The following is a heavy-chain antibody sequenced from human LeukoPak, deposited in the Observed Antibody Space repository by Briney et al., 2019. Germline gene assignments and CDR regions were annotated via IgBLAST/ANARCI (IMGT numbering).Heavy chain of an antibody. V-gene: IGHV1-46*01. D-gene: IGHD2-15*01. CDR1: GDSFTKYY. CDR3: APSVRSGGSYYFDY. CDR2: INPSDGST. J-gene: IGHJ4*02. Sequence: GASVKVSCKASGDSFTKYYMQWVRQAPGQGLEWMGIINPSDGSTTYTQKFQGRVTMTTDTSTSTVNMELSSLRSEDTAVYYCAPSVRSGGSYYFDYWGQGTLVTVSS.